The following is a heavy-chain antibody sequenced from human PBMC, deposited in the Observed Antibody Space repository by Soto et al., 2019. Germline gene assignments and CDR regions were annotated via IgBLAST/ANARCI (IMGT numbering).Heavy chain of an antibody. CDR2: INHSGST. Sequence: SETLSLTCAVYGGSFSGYYWSWIRQPPGKGLEWIGEINHSGSTNYNPSLKSRVTISVDTSKNQFSLKLSSVTAADTAVYYCARGGDIVLMVYANITDVWGKGTTVTVSS. J-gene: IGHJ6*04. D-gene: IGHD2-8*01. CDR1: GGSFSGYY. CDR3: ARGGDIVLMVYANITDV. V-gene: IGHV4-34*01.